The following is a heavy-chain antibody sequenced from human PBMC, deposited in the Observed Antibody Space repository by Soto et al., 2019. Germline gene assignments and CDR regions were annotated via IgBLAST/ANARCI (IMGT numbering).Heavy chain of an antibody. V-gene: IGHV1-24*01. D-gene: IGHD3-9*01. Sequence: GASVKVSCKVSGYTLTELSMHWVRQAPGKGLEWMGGFDPEDGETIYAQKFQGRVTMTEDTSTDTAYMELSSLRSEDTAVYYCATDTYCDILTGGFDIWGQGTMVTVSS. J-gene: IGHJ3*02. CDR2: FDPEDGET. CDR1: GYTLTELS. CDR3: ATDTYCDILTGGFDI.